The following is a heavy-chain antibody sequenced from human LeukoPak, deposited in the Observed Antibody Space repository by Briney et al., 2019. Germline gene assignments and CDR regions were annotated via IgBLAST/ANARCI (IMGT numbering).Heavy chain of an antibody. CDR3: TRDVASSTYHFDSSGLLDY. V-gene: IGHV3-7*01. CDR2: TKQDGSEK. Sequence: GGSLRLSCAASGFTFSSYWMSWVRQAPGKGLEWVANTKQDGSEKYYVDSVKGRFTISRDNAKNSLYLQMNSLRAEDTAVYYCTRDVASSTYHFDSSGLLDYWGQGTLVTVSS. J-gene: IGHJ4*02. CDR1: GFTFSSYW. D-gene: IGHD3-22*01.